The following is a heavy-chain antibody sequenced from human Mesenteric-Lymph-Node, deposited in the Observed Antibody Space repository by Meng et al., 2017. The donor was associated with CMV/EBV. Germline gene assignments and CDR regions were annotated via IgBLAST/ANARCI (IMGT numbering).Heavy chain of an antibody. CDR2: IRYDGSNK. CDR3: ARGPEVIFGVYYYYGLDV. D-gene: IGHD1-14*01. V-gene: IGHV3-30*02. J-gene: IGHJ6*02. CDR1: GFTFSSYG. Sequence: GESLKISCAASGFTFSSYGMHWVRQAPGKGLEWVAFIRYDGSNKYYADSVKGRFTISRDNAKNTLYLQMNSLRVEDTAVYYCARGPEVIFGVYYYYGLDVWGQGTTVTVSS.